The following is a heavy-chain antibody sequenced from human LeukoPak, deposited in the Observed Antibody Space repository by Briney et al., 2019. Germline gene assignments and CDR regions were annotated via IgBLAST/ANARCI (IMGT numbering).Heavy chain of an antibody. D-gene: IGHD6-19*01. CDR3: ARRSPPWLPNDTDDYYYYYMDV. V-gene: IGHV1-2*02. CDR2: INPNSGGT. J-gene: IGHJ6*03. Sequence: ASVKVSCKASGYTFTAYYMHWVRQAPGQGLEWMGWINPNSGGTNYAQKFQGRVTMTRDTSISTAYMELSRLRSDDTAVYYCARRSPPWLPNDTDDYYYYYMDVWGTGTTVTVSS. CDR1: GYTFTAYY.